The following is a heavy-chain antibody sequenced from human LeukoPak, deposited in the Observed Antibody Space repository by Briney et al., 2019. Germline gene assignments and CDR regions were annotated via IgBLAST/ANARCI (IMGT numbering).Heavy chain of an antibody. CDR2: IKSKTDGGTT. CDR1: GFTFSNAW. Sequence: KPGGSLRLSCAASGFTFSNAWMSWVCQAPGKGLEWVGHIKSKTDGGTTDYAAPVKGRFTISRDDSKNTLYLQMNSLKTEDTAVYYCTTDFAGGSCLWGQGTLVTVSS. CDR3: TTDFAGGSCL. D-gene: IGHD2-15*01. V-gene: IGHV3-15*01. J-gene: IGHJ4*02.